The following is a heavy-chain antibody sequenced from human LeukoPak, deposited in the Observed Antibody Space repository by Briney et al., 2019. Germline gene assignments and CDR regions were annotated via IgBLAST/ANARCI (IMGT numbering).Heavy chain of an antibody. D-gene: IGHD3-22*01. J-gene: IGHJ4*02. CDR2: IIPIFGIA. CDR1: GYSFTSHY. CDR3: AYYDSSGYHFDY. Sequence: SVKVSCKSSGYSFTSHYMHWVRQAPGQGLEWMGRIIPIFGIANYAQKFQGRVTITADKSTSTAYMELSSLRSEDTAVYYCAYYDSSGYHFDYWGQGTLVTVSS. V-gene: IGHV1-69*02.